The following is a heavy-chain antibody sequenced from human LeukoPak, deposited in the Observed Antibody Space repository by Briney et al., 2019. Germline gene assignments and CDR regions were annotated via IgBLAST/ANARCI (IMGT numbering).Heavy chain of an antibody. CDR1: GYTFTSYY. CDR2: INPSGGST. V-gene: IGHV1-46*01. Sequence: ASVKVSCKASGYTFTSYYMHWARQAPGQGLEWMGIINPSGGSTSYAQKFQGRVTMTRDTSTSTVYMELSSLRSEDTAVYYCARATTYDFWSGYHDYWGQGTLVTVSS. CDR3: ARATTYDFWSGYHDY. D-gene: IGHD3-3*01. J-gene: IGHJ4*02.